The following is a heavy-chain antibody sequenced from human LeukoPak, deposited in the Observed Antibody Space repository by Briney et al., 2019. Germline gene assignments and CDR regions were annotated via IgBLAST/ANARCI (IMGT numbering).Heavy chain of an antibody. J-gene: IGHJ4*02. Sequence: SESLSLSCPVSGGSISSFYRSWIRQPAGKGLEWIWRIYTSGSTKYNPSPKSGVSMSVDTSKNQFSLKLSSVTAADTAVYYCARHTGYSSGWFKWPFGYWGQGTLVTVSS. CDR3: ARHTGYSSGWFKWPFGY. D-gene: IGHD6-19*01. CDR2: IYTSGST. CDR1: GGSISSFY. V-gene: IGHV4-4*07.